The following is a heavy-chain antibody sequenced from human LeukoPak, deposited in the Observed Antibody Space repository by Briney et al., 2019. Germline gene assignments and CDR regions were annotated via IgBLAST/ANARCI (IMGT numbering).Heavy chain of an antibody. D-gene: IGHD6-13*01. CDR3: ATASAAADSA. J-gene: IGHJ5*02. Sequence: GGSLRLSCAASGFTFTSFWMPWVRQSPGKGLEWVANINRDGTKTTYVDSVKGRFTISRDNSKNSLFLHMSSLRAEDTAVYYCATASAAADSAWGQGTLVAVSS. CDR2: INRDGTKT. V-gene: IGHV3-7*01. CDR1: GFTFTSFW.